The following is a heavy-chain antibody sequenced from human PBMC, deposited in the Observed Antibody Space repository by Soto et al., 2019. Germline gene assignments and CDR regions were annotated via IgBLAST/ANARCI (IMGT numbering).Heavy chain of an antibody. CDR1: GFTFSTYW. D-gene: IGHD2-21*01. V-gene: IGHV3-7*05. CDR3: ARVWSLDD. J-gene: IGHJ4*02. Sequence: GGSLRLSCAASGFTFSTYWMSWVRQTPGKGLEWVANINEDGSERYYVDSVKGRFTISRDNAKNSLYLQMNSLRGEDTAVYYCARVWSLDDWGQGTLVTLSS. CDR2: INEDGSER.